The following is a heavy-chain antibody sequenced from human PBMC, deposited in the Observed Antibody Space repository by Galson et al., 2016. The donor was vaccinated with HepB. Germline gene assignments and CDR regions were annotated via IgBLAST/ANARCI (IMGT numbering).Heavy chain of an antibody. J-gene: IGHJ4*01. CDR3: ATSMGELYFDY. Sequence: SVKVSCKASGYSFTTYFLHWVRQAPGQRLEWMGWINAGSGDTKYSQKFQDRVTITSDTSARTAYMEVTSLRSEDTAVYYCATSMGELYFDYWGQGTLVTVSS. V-gene: IGHV1-3*01. D-gene: IGHD3-16*01. CDR1: GYSFTTYF. CDR2: INAGSGDT.